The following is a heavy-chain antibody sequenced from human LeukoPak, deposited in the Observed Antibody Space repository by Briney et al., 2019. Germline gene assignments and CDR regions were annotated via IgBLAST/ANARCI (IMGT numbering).Heavy chain of an antibody. CDR2: ISGSGGST. CDR1: GFTFSDAW. D-gene: IGHD2-21*02. CDR3: AKPHRRVVTTLWYFDY. J-gene: IGHJ4*02. Sequence: PGGSLRLSCAASGFTFSDAWMSWVRQAPGKGLEWVSAISGSGGSTYYADSVKGRFTISRDNSKNTLYLQMNSLRAEDTAVYYCAKPHRRVVTTLWYFDYWGQGTLVTVSS. V-gene: IGHV3-23*01.